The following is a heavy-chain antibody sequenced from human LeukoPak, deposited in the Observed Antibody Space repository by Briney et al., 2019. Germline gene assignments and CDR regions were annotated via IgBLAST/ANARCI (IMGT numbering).Heavy chain of an antibody. CDR3: ARVQVATHSFDI. D-gene: IGHD5-12*01. CDR2: ISSSSSYI. CDR1: GFTFSSYS. Sequence: PGRSLRLSCAASGFTFSSYSMYWVRQAPGKGLEWVSSISSSSSYISYADSVKGRFTISRDNAKNSLSLQMNSLRAEDTAVYYCARVQVATHSFDICGEGTMVTVSS. V-gene: IGHV3-21*01. J-gene: IGHJ3*02.